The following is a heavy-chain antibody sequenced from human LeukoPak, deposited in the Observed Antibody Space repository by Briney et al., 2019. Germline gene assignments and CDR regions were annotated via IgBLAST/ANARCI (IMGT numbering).Heavy chain of an antibody. CDR3: ASKPLHYDYVWGSYRDLGYYFDY. V-gene: IGHV4-38-2*02. CDR2: IYHSGST. Sequence: SESLSLTCTVSGYSISSGYYWGWIRQPPGKGLEWIGGIYHSGSTYYNPSLKSRVTISVDTSKNQFSLKLSSVTAADTAVYYCASKPLHYDYVWGSYRDLGYYFDYWGQGTLVTVSS. J-gene: IGHJ4*02. D-gene: IGHD3-16*02. CDR1: GYSISSGYY.